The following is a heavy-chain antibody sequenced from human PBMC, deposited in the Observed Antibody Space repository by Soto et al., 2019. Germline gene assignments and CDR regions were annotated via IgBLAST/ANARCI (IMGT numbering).Heavy chain of an antibody. CDR2: ISDTGGDT. J-gene: IGHJ4*02. V-gene: IGHV3-23*01. CDR3: ASSSERLSMCTLGGLIPLCFDH. Sequence: EAQLLESGGGLVQPGGSLRISCVASVFTFNYYDVSWVRRPPGKGLEWVSTISDTGGDTYYGDSVKGRFAISRDKARGSVFLQMQSLRLYDTALYYCASSSERLSMCTLGGLIPLCFDHWGQGNLVTVSS. D-gene: IGHD3-16*02. CDR1: VFTFNYYD.